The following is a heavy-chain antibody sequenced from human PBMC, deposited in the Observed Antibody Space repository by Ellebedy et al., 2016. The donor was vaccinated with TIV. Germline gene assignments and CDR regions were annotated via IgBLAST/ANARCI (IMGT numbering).Heavy chain of an antibody. V-gene: IGHV5-51*01. CDR1: GYSFTSYW. CDR3: ARLLSPTTYSSSWYRGYFDY. CDR2: IYPGDSDT. D-gene: IGHD6-13*01. J-gene: IGHJ4*02. Sequence: GESLKISXKGSGYSFTSYWIGWVRQMPGKGLEWMGIIYPGDSDTRYSPSFQGQVTISADKSISTAYLQWSSLKASDTAMYYCARLLSPTTYSSSWYRGYFDYWGQGTLVTVSS.